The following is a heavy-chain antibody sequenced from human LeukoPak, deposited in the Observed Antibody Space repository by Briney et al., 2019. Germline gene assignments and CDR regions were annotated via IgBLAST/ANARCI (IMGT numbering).Heavy chain of an antibody. CDR1: GYSISSGYY. CDR3: ARGQRVVIDY. CDR2: IYHSGST. J-gene: IGHJ4*02. Sequence: SETLSLTCTVSGYSISSGYYWGWIRQPPGKGLEWIGSIYHSGSTYYNPSLKSRVTIPVDTSKNQFSLKLSSVTAADTAVYYCARGQRVVIDYWGQGTLVTVSS. D-gene: IGHD3-22*01. V-gene: IGHV4-38-2*02.